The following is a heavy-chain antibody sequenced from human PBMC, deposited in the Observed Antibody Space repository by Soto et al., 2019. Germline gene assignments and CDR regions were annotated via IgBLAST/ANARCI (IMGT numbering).Heavy chain of an antibody. CDR1: GQSFSGHS. D-gene: IGHD1-1*01. CDR2: IKESGST. CDR3: ARGSGIVALPGELEDVNYDY. V-gene: IGHV4-34*01. J-gene: IGHJ4*02. Sequence: QVQLQQWGAGLVKPSETLSLSCAVYGQSFSGHSWAWIRQSPGKGLEWMGEIKESGSTYYNPSLKSRVTISAGTSKNQFSLKLSSVSAADTAVYFCARGSGIVALPGELEDVNYDYWGQGTLVNVSS.